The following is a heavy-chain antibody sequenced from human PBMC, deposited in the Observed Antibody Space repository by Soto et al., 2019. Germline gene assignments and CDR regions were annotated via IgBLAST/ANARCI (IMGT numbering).Heavy chain of an antibody. CDR2: IYYSGST. Sequence: SETLSLTCTVSGGSISSYYWSWIRQPPGKGLDWIGYIYYSGSTNYNPSLKSRVTISVDTSKNQFSLKLSSVTAADTAVYYCASNAYDFWSGGSFDIWGQGTMVT. CDR3: ASNAYDFWSGGSFDI. V-gene: IGHV4-59*08. D-gene: IGHD3-3*01. CDR1: GGSISSYY. J-gene: IGHJ3*02.